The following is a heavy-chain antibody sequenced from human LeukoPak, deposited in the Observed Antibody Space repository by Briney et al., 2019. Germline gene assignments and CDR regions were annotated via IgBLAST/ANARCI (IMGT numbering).Heavy chain of an antibody. Sequence: GGSLRLSCAASGFTFSGYAISWVRQAPGKGLEWVSAISGSGGSTYYAASVKGRFTISRHNSKNTLYLQMNSLRAEDTAVYYCAKAYDFWSGSANAFDIWGQGTMVTVSS. D-gene: IGHD3-3*01. V-gene: IGHV3-23*01. CDR2: ISGSGGST. CDR3: AKAYDFWSGSANAFDI. CDR1: GFTFSGYA. J-gene: IGHJ3*02.